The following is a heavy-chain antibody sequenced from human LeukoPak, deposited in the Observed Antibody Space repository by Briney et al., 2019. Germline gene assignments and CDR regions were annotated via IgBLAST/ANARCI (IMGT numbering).Heavy chain of an antibody. CDR1: GYTFTGYY. J-gene: IGHJ4*02. CDR2: INPNSGGT. CDR3: ARVPIVGAIMRSFDY. V-gene: IGHV1-2*02. D-gene: IGHD1-26*01. Sequence: ASVKVSCKASGYTFTGYYMHWVRQAPGQGLEWMGWINPNSGGTNYAQKFQGRVTMTRDTSISTAYMELSRLRSDDTAVYYCARVPIVGAIMRSFDYWGQGTLVTVSS.